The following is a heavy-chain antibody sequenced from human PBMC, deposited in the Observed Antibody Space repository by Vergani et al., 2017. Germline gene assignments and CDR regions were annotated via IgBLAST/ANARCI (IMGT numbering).Heavy chain of an antibody. CDR1: GGSFSGYY. CDR2: INHSGST. D-gene: IGHD2-15*01. Sequence: QVQLQQWGAGLLKPSETLSLTCAVYGGSFSGYYWSWIRQPPGKGLEWIGEINHSGSTNYNPSLKSRVTISVDTSKNQFSLKLSSVTAADTAVYYCARGTVPVSGETIFPPYFDYWGQGTLVTVSS. CDR3: ARGTVPVSGETIFPPYFDY. J-gene: IGHJ4*02. V-gene: IGHV4-34*01.